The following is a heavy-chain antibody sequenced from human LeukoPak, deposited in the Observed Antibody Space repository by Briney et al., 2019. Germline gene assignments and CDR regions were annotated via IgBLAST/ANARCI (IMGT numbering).Heavy chain of an antibody. V-gene: IGHV4-34*01. D-gene: IGHD3-10*01. CDR1: GGSFSGYY. J-gene: IGHJ5*02. Sequence: SETLSLTCAVYGGSFSGYYWSWIRQPPGKGLEWIGEINHSGSTNYNPSLKSRVTISVDTSKNQFSLKLSSVTAADTAVYYCARGRYYRSGSRRNWFDPWGQGTLVTVSS. CDR3: ARGRYYRSGSRRNWFDP. CDR2: INHSGST.